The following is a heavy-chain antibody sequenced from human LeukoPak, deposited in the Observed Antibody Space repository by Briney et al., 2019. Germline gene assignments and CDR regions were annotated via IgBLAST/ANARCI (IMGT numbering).Heavy chain of an antibody. Sequence: PGGSLRLSCAASGFTFSSYAMSWVRQAPGKGLEWVSAISGSGGSTYYADSVKGRFTISRDNSKNTLYLQMNSLRAEDTAVYYCAEAIYDFWSGYDWFDPWGQGTLVTVSS. CDR1: GFTFSSYA. CDR3: AEAIYDFWSGYDWFDP. J-gene: IGHJ5*02. CDR2: ISGSGGST. V-gene: IGHV3-23*01. D-gene: IGHD3-3*01.